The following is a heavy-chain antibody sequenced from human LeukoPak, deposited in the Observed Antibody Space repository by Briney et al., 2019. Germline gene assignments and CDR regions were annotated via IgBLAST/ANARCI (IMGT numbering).Heavy chain of an antibody. CDR2: IRNKANRYTT. Sequence: GGSLRLSCAASGFTFSDHHMDWVRQAPGEELEWVARIRNKANRYTTEYAASVKGRFTISRDDSENSLYLQMDSLKTEDTAVYYCARSPLGIAPFDYWGQGTLVTVSS. D-gene: IGHD7-27*01. CDR1: GFTFSDHH. CDR3: ARSPLGIAPFDY. V-gene: IGHV3-72*01. J-gene: IGHJ4*02.